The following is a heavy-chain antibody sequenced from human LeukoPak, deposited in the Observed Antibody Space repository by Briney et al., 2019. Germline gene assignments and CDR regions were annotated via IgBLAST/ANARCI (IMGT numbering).Heavy chain of an antibody. CDR1: GFTFSSYA. D-gene: IGHD4-17*01. J-gene: IGHJ2*01. CDR2: ISGSGGST. Sequence: GGSLRLSCAASGFTFSSYAMSWVRQAPGKGLEWVSAISGSGGSTYYADSVKGRFTISRDNAKNSLYLQMNSLRAEDTAVYYCARDHPPTVTRYFDLWGRGTLVTVSS. V-gene: IGHV3-23*01. CDR3: ARDHPPTVTRYFDL.